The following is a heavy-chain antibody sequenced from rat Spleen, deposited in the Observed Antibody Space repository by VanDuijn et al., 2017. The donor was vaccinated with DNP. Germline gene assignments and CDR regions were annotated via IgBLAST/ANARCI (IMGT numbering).Heavy chain of an antibody. D-gene: IGHD1-11*01. V-gene: IGHV2S12*01. J-gene: IGHJ3*01. Sequence: QVQLKESGPGLVQPSQTLSLTCAVSGFSLTTNGVSWVRQPPGKGLEWIAAISSGGKTYYNSALNSRLSISRDTSKSHVFLKMNSLQTEDTATYYCARDLDGGYRGLTWFAYWGQGTLVSVSS. CDR1: GFSLTTNG. CDR2: ISSGGKT. CDR3: ARDLDGGYRGLTWFAY.